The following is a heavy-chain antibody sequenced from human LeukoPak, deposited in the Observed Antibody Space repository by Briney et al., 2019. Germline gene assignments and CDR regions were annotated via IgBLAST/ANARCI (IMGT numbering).Heavy chain of an antibody. D-gene: IGHD1-26*01. CDR2: INPNNGAT. J-gene: IGHJ4*02. CDR3: TRESGSYHGNDY. CDR1: EYIFTGYY. V-gene: IGHV1-2*06. Sequence: ASVKVSCKASEYIFTGYYMHWVRQAPGQGLEWMGRINPNNGATNYARKFQGRVTITGDTSINTAYMELSSLRSDDTAVYYCTRESGSYHGNDYWGQGTLVTVPS.